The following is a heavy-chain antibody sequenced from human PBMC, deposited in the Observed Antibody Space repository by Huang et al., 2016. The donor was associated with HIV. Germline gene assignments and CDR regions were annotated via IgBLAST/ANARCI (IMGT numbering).Heavy chain of an antibody. Sequence: QVHLQQWGAGLLKPSETLSLTCAVYGGSFSGYYWNWIRQSPGKGLEWIGQINHGGINNYNPSLESRFTMSVDPSKKQFSLKLSSVSVADSAVYYCAREIMISFGGPFDPWGQGTLVIVSS. CDR2: INHGGIN. V-gene: IGHV4-34*01. D-gene: IGHD3-16*01. CDR3: AREIMISFGGPFDP. CDR1: GGSFSGYY. J-gene: IGHJ5*02.